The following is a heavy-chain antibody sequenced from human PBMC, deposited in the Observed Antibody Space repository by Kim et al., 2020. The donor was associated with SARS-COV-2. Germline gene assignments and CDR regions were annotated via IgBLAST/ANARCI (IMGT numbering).Heavy chain of an antibody. CDR2: IWYDGSNK. CDR3: ARKFRYNGYDFGYYYGMDV. Sequence: GGSLRLSCAASGFTFSSYGMHWVRQAPGKGLEWVAVIWYDGSNKYYADSVKGRFTISRDNSKNTLYLQMNSLRAEDTAVYYCARKFRYNGYDFGYYYGMDVWGQGTRVTVSS. V-gene: IGHV3-33*01. CDR1: GFTFSSYG. J-gene: IGHJ6*02. D-gene: IGHD5-12*01.